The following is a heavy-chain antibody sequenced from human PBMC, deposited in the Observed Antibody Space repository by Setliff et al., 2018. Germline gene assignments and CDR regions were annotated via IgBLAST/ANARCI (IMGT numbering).Heavy chain of an antibody. CDR3: AGVDEEYCSGGTCYDWFEP. V-gene: IGHV4-39*07. CDR1: GGSIITSTYN. Sequence: PSETLSLTCSVSGGSIITSTYNWGWIRQPPGKGLEWIVSNYRSGTTNYNPTLKSRLSMSVDTSKNEFSLKLRFVTDADAAVYYCAGVDEEYCSGGTCYDWFEPWGPGTLVTVSS. J-gene: IGHJ5*02. CDR2: NYRSGTT. D-gene: IGHD2-15*01.